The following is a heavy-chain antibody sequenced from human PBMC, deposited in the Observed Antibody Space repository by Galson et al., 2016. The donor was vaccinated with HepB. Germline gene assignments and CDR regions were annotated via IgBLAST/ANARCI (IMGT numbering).Heavy chain of an antibody. CDR2: IYYSGSA. V-gene: IGHV4-39*01. CDR1: GFTVGNNY. J-gene: IGHJ4*02. D-gene: IGHD5-24*01. CDR3: SRQPEEMAASPSGGDY. Sequence: LRLSCAASGFTVGNNYMSWVRQAPGKGLEWIGSIYYSGSAYYNASLTSRVTISVDTSKNQLSLKLTSVTAADTAIYYCSRQPEEMAASPSGGDYWGQGTLVTVSS.